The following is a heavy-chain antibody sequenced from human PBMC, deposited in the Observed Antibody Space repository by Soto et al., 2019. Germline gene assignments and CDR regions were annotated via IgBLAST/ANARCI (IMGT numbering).Heavy chain of an antibody. CDR1: GGSISSGDYY. V-gene: IGHV4-30-4*01. CDR3: AVSSRAYHIFHY. D-gene: IGHD3-16*01. Sequence: QVQLQESGPGLVKPSQTLSLTCTVSGGSISSGDYYWSWIRQPPGKGLEWIGYIYYSGSTYYNPALKSRITMSACTSKNQFSLRLTSVTAADTAVYYCAVSSRAYHIFHYWGQGILVTVSS. CDR2: IYYSGST. J-gene: IGHJ4*02.